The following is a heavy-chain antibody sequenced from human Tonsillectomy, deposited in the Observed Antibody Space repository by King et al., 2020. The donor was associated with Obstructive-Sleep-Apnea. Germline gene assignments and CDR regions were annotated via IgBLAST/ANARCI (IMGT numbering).Heavy chain of an antibody. CDR1: GFTFSDYY. D-gene: IGHD5-18*01. CDR2: ISSSGSYR. V-gene: IGHV3-11*06. J-gene: IGHJ4*02. CDR3: ARVKTRGMWTLLSPPDY. Sequence: VQLVESGGALVKPGGSLRLSCAASGFTFSDYYMSWIRQAPGKGLEWLLDISSSGSYRNYADSVKGRFTISRVNAKNSLSLQMNSLRAEDTAVYYCARVKTRGMWTLLSPPDYWGQGTLVTVSS.